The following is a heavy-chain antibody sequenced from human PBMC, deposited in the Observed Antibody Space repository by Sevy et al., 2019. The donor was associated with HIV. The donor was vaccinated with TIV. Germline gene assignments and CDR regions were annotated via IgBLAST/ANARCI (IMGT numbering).Heavy chain of an antibody. CDR3: VKDRSYGGNSFDF. V-gene: IGHV3-9*01. CDR1: GFTFDDYA. CDR2: ISWNSGSI. Sequence: GGSLRLSCAASGFTFDDYAMHWVRQAPGKGLEWVSGISWNSGSIGYACSVKGRFTISRDNAKNSLYLQMNSLRAEDTALYFCVKDRSYGGNSFDFWGQGTLVTVSS. D-gene: IGHD4-17*01. J-gene: IGHJ4*02.